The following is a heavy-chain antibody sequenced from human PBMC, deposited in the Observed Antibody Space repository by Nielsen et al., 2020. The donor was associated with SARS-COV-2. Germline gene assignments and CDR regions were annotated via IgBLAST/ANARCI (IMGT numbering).Heavy chain of an antibody. J-gene: IGHJ4*02. CDR3: ARLPREYYDFWSGYSSPHYFDY. CDR2: ISYDGSNK. D-gene: IGHD3-3*01. Sequence: GGSLRLSCAASGFTFSSYWMSWVRQAPGKGLEWVAVISYDGSNKYYADSVKGRFTISRDNSKNTLYLQMNSLRAEDTAVYYCARLPREYYDFWSGYSSPHYFDYWGQGTLVTVSS. CDR1: GFTFSSYW. V-gene: IGHV3-30*03.